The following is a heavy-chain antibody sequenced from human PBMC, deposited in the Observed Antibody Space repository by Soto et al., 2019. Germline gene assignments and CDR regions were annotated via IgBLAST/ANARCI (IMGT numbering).Heavy chain of an antibody. V-gene: IGHV1-18*01. CDR3: ARDWRGAEGFDP. CDR1: GYTFNTYG. CDR2: IGTHNGDT. Sequence: ASVKVSCKTSGYTFNTYGFSWVRQAPGQGLEWVGWIGTHNGDTTYAQKFQGRVTMTIDTSTTTSYMELRSLTSDDTAMYFCARDWRGAEGFDPWGQGTLVTVSS. D-gene: IGHD3-3*01. J-gene: IGHJ5*02.